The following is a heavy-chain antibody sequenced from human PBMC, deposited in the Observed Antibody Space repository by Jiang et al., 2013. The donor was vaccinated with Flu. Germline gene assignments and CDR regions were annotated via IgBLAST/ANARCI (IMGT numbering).Heavy chain of an antibody. J-gene: IGHJ6*02. CDR2: INVANANT. CDR1: GYPFTAYA. V-gene: IGHV1-3*01. D-gene: IGHD3-16*02. CDR3: ARLSSFPPGMDV. Sequence: SGAEVEKPGAAVTVSCKASGYPFTAYAIHWVRQAPGQSLEWMGWINVANANTRYSQKYQGRVTITGDTTATTAYLALSSLTSEDTAVYYCARLSSFPPGMDVWGQGTTVTVSS.